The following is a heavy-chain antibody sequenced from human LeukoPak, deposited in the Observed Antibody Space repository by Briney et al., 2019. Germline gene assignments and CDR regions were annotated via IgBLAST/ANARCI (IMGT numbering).Heavy chain of an antibody. CDR1: GSSFTSYW. J-gene: IGHJ3*02. D-gene: IGHD2-15*01. CDR2: IYPGDSDT. Sequence: GESLKISCQGSGSSFTSYWIGWVRQLPGKGLEWVGIIYPGDSDTRYSPSFQGQVTISADKSISTAYLQWSSLKASDTAMYYCASQLTPFDCSGGSCYSRMDAFDIWGQGTMVTVSS. V-gene: IGHV5-51*01. CDR3: ASQLTPFDCSGGSCYSRMDAFDI.